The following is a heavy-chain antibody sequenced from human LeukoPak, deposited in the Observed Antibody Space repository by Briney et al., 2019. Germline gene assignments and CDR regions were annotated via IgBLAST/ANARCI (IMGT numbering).Heavy chain of an antibody. Sequence: QPSETLSLTCTVSGGSISSYYWSWIRQPPGKGLEWVANIKQDGSEKYYVDSVKGRFTISRDNAKNSLYLQMNSLRAEDTAVYYCARDWGLRLGLDYWGQGTLVTVSS. CDR1: GGSISSYY. D-gene: IGHD3-16*01. V-gene: IGHV3-7*01. CDR2: IKQDGSEK. J-gene: IGHJ4*02. CDR3: ARDWGLRLGLDY.